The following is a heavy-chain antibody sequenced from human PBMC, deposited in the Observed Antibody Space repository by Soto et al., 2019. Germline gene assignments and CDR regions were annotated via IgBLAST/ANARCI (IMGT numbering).Heavy chain of an antibody. CDR1: GGTFGNSA. V-gene: IGHV1-69*12. CDR2: IVPMFGTA. J-gene: IGHJ5*02. D-gene: IGHD3-3*01. Sequence: QVQLVQSGAEVKKPGSSVNVSCKTSGGTFGNSAVTWVRQAPGQGLEWMGGIVPMFGTANYAQKFQGRLTITADESTNTSYMERSSLTSDDTAVYYCARDGDPRNAFWSGPLGGGWCDPWGQGTLVTVSS. CDR3: ARDGDPRNAFWSGPLGGGWCDP.